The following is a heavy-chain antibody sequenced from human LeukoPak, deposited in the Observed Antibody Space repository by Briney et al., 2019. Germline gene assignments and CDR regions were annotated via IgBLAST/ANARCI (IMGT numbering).Heavy chain of an antibody. CDR1: GFTFTTYA. CDR3: AWGGSSSWPAEAYDI. CDR2: ISYDGGKQ. V-gene: IGHV3-30*04. Sequence: GGSLRLSCAASGFTFTTYAIHWVRLAQAKGLGWEAVISYDGGKQFYADSVKGRFTISRDNSRSTLFLQMISLRVEDTAIYYCAWGGSSSWPAEAYDIWGQGTKVSVSS. J-gene: IGHJ3*02. D-gene: IGHD6-13*01.